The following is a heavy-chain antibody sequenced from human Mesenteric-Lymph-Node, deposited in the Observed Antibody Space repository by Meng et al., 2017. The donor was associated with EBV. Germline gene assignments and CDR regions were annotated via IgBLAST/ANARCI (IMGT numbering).Heavy chain of an antibody. CDR3: ARGATYYYDSGGYFDL. D-gene: IGHD3-22*01. J-gene: IGHJ2*01. V-gene: IGHV4-30-4*01. Sequence: QVKLQESGPGLVKPSQTLSLTFAVSGGSISSGGYYWSWIRQPPGKGPEWIGYIYYSGSTYYNPSLKSRVTISVDTSKNQFSLKLSSVTAADTAVYYCARGATYYYDSGGYFDLGGRGTLVTVSS. CDR1: GGSISSGGYY. CDR2: IYYSGST.